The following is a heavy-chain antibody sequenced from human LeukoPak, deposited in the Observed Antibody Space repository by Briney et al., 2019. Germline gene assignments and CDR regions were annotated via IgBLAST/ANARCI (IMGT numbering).Heavy chain of an antibody. CDR3: ASGRITIFGGRDYYYYMDV. CDR1: GGTFSSYA. Sequence: SVKVSCKASGGTFSSYAISWVRQAPGQGLEWMGGIIPIFGTANYAQRFQGRVTITADESTSTAYMELGSLRSEDTAVYYCASGRITIFGGRDYYYYMDVWGKGTTVTVSS. D-gene: IGHD3-3*01. V-gene: IGHV1-69*01. J-gene: IGHJ6*03. CDR2: IIPIFGTA.